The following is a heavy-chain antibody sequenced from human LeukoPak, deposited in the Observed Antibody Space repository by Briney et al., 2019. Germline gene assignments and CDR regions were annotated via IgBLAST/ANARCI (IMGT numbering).Heavy chain of an antibody. V-gene: IGHV3-30*02. CDR2: IRSDGSNE. D-gene: IGHD5-18*01. CDR1: GFTFSNYA. Sequence: GGSLRLSCAASGFTFSNYATHWVRQAPGKGLEWVALIRSDGSNEYYEDSVKGRITISRDNSRNTLYLQINSLRAEDTAVYYCARESVALRGYSYGHWGQGTLVTVSS. J-gene: IGHJ4*02. CDR3: ARESVALRGYSYGH.